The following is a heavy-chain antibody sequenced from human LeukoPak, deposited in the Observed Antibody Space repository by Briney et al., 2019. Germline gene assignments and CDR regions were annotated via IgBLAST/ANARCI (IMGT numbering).Heavy chain of an antibody. CDR1: GGSISSYY. CDR3: ARSSEWWWFNWFDP. D-gene: IGHD2-15*01. J-gene: IGHJ5*02. V-gene: IGHV4-59*12. Sequence: PSETLSLTCTVSGGSISSYYWSWIRQPPGKGLEWIGYIYYSGNTNYNPSLKSRVTISVDTSMNQFSLQLNSVTPEDTAVYYCARSSEWWWFNWFDPWGQGTLVTVSS. CDR2: IYYSGNT.